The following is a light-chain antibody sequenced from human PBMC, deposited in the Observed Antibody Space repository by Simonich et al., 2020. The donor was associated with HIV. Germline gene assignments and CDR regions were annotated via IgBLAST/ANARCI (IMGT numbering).Light chain of an antibody. J-gene: IGKJ4*01. CDR3: QQYYSYPPL. CDR2: KAS. CDR1: QDISNY. Sequence: DIQMTQSPSSLSASVGDRVTITCQASQDISNYLNWYQQKPGKAPKLLIYKASSLESGVPSRFSGSGSGTEFTLTISSLQPDDFATYYCQQYYSYPPLFGGGTKVEIK. V-gene: IGKV1-5*03.